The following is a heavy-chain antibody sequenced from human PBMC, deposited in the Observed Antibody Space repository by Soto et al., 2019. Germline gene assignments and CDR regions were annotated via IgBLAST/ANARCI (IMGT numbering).Heavy chain of an antibody. V-gene: IGHV4-4*02. J-gene: IGHJ4*02. D-gene: IGHD6-19*01. CDR3: ARHLVDRLYSSGFDY. Sequence: PSETLSLTCAVSSDTVSNNNWWGWVRQPPGKGLEWIGEVYYSGSTNYNPSLKSRVTVSVDTSKNQFSLKLSSVTAADTAVYYCARHLVDRLYSSGFDYWGQGTLVTVSS. CDR2: VYYSGST. CDR1: SDTVSNNNW.